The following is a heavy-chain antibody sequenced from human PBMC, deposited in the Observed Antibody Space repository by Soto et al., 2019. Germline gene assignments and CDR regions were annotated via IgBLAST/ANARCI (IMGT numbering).Heavy chain of an antibody. CDR3: EKHTRLTDTGSD. D-gene: IGHD5-18*01. V-gene: IGHV3-9*01. J-gene: IGHJ4*03. CDR1: WFTFDAYA. Sequence: EVQLVESGGGWVQPARSLRLSCAASWFTFDAYALHWVRQVPWNGLAWVAGIRWNRVAIHYADSVRGRFTISSDNAKKSLYLQMNHVRGLDSALYYCEKHTRLTDTGSDWGQGPLVPVSS. CDR2: IRWNRVAI.